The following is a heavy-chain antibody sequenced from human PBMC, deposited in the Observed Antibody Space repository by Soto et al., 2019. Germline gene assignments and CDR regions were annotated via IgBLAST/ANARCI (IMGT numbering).Heavy chain of an antibody. Sequence: QVQLVESGGGVVQPGRSLRLSCAASGFTFSSYGMHWVRQAPGKGLEWVAVIWYDGSNKYYADSVKGRFTISRDNSKNTLYLQMNSLRAEDTAVYYCARDLMYGDYGGFDYWGQGTLVTVSS. V-gene: IGHV3-33*01. CDR2: IWYDGSNK. CDR1: GFTFSSYG. D-gene: IGHD4-17*01. J-gene: IGHJ4*02. CDR3: ARDLMYGDYGGFDY.